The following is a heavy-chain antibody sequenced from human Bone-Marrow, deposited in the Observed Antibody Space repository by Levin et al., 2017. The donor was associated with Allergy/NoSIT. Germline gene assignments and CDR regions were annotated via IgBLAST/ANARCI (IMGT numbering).Heavy chain of an antibody. D-gene: IGHD4-17*01. CDR1: GFSLSTSGVG. Sequence: SGPTLVKPTQTLTLTCSFSGFSLSTSGVGVGWIRQPPGKALEWLALIYWDDDKRYSPPLKSRLTITKDTSKNQVVLTVTNMDPVDTATYYCAQTVARGGRVYWGQGTLVTVSS. CDR2: IYWDDDK. J-gene: IGHJ4*02. CDR3: AQTVARGGRVY. V-gene: IGHV2-5*02.